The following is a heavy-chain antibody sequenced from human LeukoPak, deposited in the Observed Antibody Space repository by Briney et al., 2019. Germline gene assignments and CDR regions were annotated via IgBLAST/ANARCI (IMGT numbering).Heavy chain of an antibody. CDR3: ARDLSGGWYNYFDY. D-gene: IGHD6-19*01. V-gene: IGHV3-7*01. CDR1: GFTFSSYW. CDR2: IKQDGSEK. J-gene: IGHJ4*02. Sequence: GGSLRLSCAAPGFTFSSYWMSWVRQAPGKGLEWVANIKQDGSEKYYVDSVKGRFTISRDNAKNSLYLQMNSLRAEDTAVYYCARDLSGGWYNYFDYWGQGTLVTVSS.